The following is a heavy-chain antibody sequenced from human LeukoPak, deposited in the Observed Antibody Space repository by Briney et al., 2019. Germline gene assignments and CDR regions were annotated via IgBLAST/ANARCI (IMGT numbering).Heavy chain of an antibody. CDR3: ARGSATVVMRGGFDY. Sequence: ASVKVSCKASGYTFTSYDINWVRRATGQGLEWMGWMNLNSGNTGYAQKFQGRVTMTRNTSISTAYMELRSLRSDDTAVYYCARGSATVVMRGGFDYWGQGTLVTVSS. J-gene: IGHJ4*02. CDR1: GYTFTSYD. CDR2: MNLNSGNT. V-gene: IGHV1-8*01. D-gene: IGHD4-23*01.